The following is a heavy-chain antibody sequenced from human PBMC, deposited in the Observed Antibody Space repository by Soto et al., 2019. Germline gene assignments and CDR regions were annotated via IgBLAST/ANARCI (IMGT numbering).Heavy chain of an antibody. CDR2: ISSYNGNT. CDR1: VYTFTSYG. J-gene: IGHJ4*02. D-gene: IGHD3-10*01. Sequence: ASVNVSCKASVYTFTSYGISWVRQAPGQWLELMGWISSYNGNTNXSQNLQGRVXMTTDASASTAXMELMXLRSDDTAVYYCARGHNGGEEDYWGQGTLVTVSX. V-gene: IGHV1-18*01. CDR3: ARGHNGGEEDY.